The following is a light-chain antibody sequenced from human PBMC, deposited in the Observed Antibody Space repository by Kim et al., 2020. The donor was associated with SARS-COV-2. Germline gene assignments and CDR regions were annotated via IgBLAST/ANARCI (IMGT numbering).Light chain of an antibody. CDR3: CSYAGSPPYV. J-gene: IGLJ1*01. V-gene: IGLV2-11*01. Sequence: QSVLTQPRSVSGSPGQSVTISCTGTSSDVGGYNYVSWYQQHPGKAPKVMIYDVTERPSGVPDRFSASKSGNTASLTISGLQAEDEADYYCCSYAGSPPYVFGTGTKVTVL. CDR1: SSDVGGYNY. CDR2: DVT.